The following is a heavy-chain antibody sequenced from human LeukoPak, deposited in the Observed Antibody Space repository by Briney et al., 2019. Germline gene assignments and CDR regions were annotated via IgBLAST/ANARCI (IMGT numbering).Heavy chain of an antibody. CDR2: IYHSGST. V-gene: IGHV4-30-2*01. CDR1: GGSISSGGYY. D-gene: IGHD1-26*01. CDR3: ARDSGSSNFDY. Sequence: PSETLSLTCTVSGGSISSGGYYWSWIRQPPGKGLEWIGYIYHSGSTYYNPSLKSRVTISVDRSKNQFSLTLSSVTAADTAVYYCARDSGSSNFDYWGQGTLVTVSS. J-gene: IGHJ4*02.